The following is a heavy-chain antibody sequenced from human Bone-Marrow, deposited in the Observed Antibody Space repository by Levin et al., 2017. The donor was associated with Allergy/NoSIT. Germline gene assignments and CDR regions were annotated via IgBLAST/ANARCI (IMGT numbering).Heavy chain of an antibody. CDR1: GGSVSSANYY. CDR2: MSYSGST. Sequence: SETLSLTCTVSGGSVSSANYYWSWIRQPPGKGLEWIGCMSYSGSTNQNPSLKSRLTISVDTSKNQFSLKLSSVTAADTAVYYCARDSRPYLRYYYGIDVWGQGTTVTVSS. V-gene: IGHV4-61*01. CDR3: ARDSRPYLRYYYGIDV. J-gene: IGHJ6*02.